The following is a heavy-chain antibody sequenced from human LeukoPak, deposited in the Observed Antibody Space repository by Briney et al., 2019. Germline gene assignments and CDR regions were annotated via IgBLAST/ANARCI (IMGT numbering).Heavy chain of an antibody. CDR3: PKRGAYGSGRSYFFEF. V-gene: IGHV3-23*01. Sequence: GGSLRLSCAASGFTFSTHPMSWARQAPGKGLEWVSTFSDTGVDTFYANSVKGRFAISRDNFKNMLYLQMNNLRAEDTAVYYCPKRGAYGSGRSYFFEFWGQGTLVTVSS. CDR1: GFTFSTHP. D-gene: IGHD2-15*01. CDR2: FSDTGVDT. J-gene: IGHJ4*02.